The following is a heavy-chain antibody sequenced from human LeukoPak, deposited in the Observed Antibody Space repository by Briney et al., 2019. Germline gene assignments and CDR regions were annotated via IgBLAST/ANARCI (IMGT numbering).Heavy chain of an antibody. CDR1: GYTFTSYD. CDR2: MNPNSGNT. CDR3: ARGGQWLRYFDY. Sequence: ASVKVSCKASGYTFTSYDINWVRQAPGQGLEWMGWMNPNSGNTGYAQKFQGRVTMTRNTSISTAYMELSGLRSEDTAVYYCARGGQWLRYFDYWGQGTLVTVSS. D-gene: IGHD6-19*01. J-gene: IGHJ4*02. V-gene: IGHV1-8*01.